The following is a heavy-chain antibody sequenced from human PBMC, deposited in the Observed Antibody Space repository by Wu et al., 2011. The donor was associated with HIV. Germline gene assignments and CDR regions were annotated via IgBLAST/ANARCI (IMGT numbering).Heavy chain of an antibody. J-gene: IGHJ6*02. CDR2: INPNSGGT. D-gene: IGHD6-13*01. CDR1: GYTFIGYY. V-gene: IGHV1-2*02. Sequence: QVQLVQSGAEVKKPGASVKVSCKASGYTFIGYYMHWVRQAPGQGLEWMGWINPNSGGTNYAQKFQGRVTMTRDTSISTAYMELSRLRSDDTAVYYCARAFGYISSWYGVAYGLDVWGQGTTVTVSS. CDR3: ARAFGYISSWYGVAYGLDV.